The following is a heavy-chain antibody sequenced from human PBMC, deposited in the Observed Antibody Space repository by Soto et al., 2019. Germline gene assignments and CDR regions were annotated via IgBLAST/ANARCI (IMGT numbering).Heavy chain of an antibody. CDR3: ARTPMRHSSSWYHKERWFDP. D-gene: IGHD6-13*01. V-gene: IGHV1-8*01. Sequence: GASVKVSCKASGYTLTSYDINWVRQATGQGLEWMGWMNPNSGNTGYAQKFQGRVTMTRNTSISTAYMELSSLRSEDTAVYYCARTPMRHSSSWYHKERWFDPWGQGTLVTVSS. CDR1: GYTLTSYD. CDR2: MNPNSGNT. J-gene: IGHJ5*02.